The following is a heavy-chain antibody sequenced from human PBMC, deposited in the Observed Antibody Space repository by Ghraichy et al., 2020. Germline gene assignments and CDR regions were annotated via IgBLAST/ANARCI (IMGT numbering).Heavy chain of an antibody. CDR3: ARGAEPPHASAWLAY. Sequence: GESLNISCTVSGFSFSTYNMNWVRQAPGKGLEWLSYISGSGSVIFYADSVKGRFTVSRDNAQSSVYLQLNSLRDEDTAVYYCARGAEPPHASAWLAYWGQGTPVTVSS. J-gene: IGHJ4*02. D-gene: IGHD6-19*01. CDR2: ISGSGSVI. CDR1: GFSFSTYN. V-gene: IGHV3-48*02.